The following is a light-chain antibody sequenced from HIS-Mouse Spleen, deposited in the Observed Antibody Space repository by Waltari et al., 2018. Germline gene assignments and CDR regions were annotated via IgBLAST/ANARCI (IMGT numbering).Light chain of an antibody. CDR1: SPNIWNNY. CDR3: GTWDSSLSAWV. V-gene: IGLV1-51*01. J-gene: IGLJ3*02. Sequence: QSVLTQPPSVSAAPGQKVTISCSGSSPNIWNNYVSWYQQLPGTAPKLLIYDNNKRPSGIPDRFSGSKSGTSATLGITGLQTGDEADYYCGTWDSSLSAWVFGGGTKLTVL. CDR2: DNN.